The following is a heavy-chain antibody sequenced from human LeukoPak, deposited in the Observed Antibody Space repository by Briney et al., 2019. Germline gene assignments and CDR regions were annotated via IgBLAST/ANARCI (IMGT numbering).Heavy chain of an antibody. CDR3: VRRRTGGSSKFPWDY. CDR1: GFTFSSYA. CDR2: ISGIVGST. D-gene: IGHD1-26*01. V-gene: IGHV3-23*01. Sequence: GGSLRLSCAASGFTFSSYAISWVRRAPGKGLEWVSDISGIVGSTYYGDSVKGRFTSSRDNSMKTMYLQMNSLRAEDTAVYYCVRRRTGGSSKFPWDYWGQGTLVTVSS. J-gene: IGHJ4*02.